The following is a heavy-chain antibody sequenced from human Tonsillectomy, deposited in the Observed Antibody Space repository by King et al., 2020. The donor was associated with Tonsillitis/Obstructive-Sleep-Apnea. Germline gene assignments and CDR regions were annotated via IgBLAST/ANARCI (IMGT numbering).Heavy chain of an antibody. J-gene: IGHJ6*03. Sequence: VQLVESGAEVKRPGASVKVSCKASGYTFTSYSMHWVRQAPGQGLEWMGIINPSGGSTSYAQKFQGRVTMTRDKSTSTVYMELSSLRSEEPAVYYRARDLNRLSATEHSVYMDVWGKGTTVTVSS. CDR1: GYTFTSYS. CDR3: ARDLNRLSATEHSVYMDV. V-gene: IGHV1-46*01. D-gene: IGHD1-14*01. CDR2: INPSGGST.